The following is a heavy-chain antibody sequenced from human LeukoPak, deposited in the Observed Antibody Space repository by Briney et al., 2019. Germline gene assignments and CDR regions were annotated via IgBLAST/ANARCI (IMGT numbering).Heavy chain of an antibody. D-gene: IGHD6-13*01. CDR2: ISYDGSNK. CDR1: GFTFSSYG. CDR3: AKVGIAAAGTPLDY. J-gene: IGHJ4*02. Sequence: GRSLRLSCAASGFTFSSYGMHWVRQAPGKGLEWVAVISYDGSNKYYADSVKGRFTISRDNSKNTLYLQMNSLRVEDTAVYYCAKVGIAAAGTPLDYWGQGTLVTVSS. V-gene: IGHV3-30*18.